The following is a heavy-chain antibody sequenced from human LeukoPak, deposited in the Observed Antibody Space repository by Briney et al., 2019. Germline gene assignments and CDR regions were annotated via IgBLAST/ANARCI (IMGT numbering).Heavy chain of an antibody. V-gene: IGHV3-30*02. CDR3: AKDEYYYDSSGSDY. Sequence: GGSLRLSCAASGFTFSSYGMHWVRQAPGKGLEWVAFIRYDGSNKYYADSVKGRFTISRDNSKNTLYLQMNSLRAEDTAVYYCAKDEYYYDSSGSDYWGQGTLVTVSS. CDR2: IRYDGSNK. CDR1: GFTFSSYG. D-gene: IGHD3-22*01. J-gene: IGHJ4*02.